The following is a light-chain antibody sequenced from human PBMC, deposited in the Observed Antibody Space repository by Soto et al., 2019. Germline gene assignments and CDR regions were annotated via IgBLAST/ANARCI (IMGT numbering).Light chain of an antibody. V-gene: IGKV1-5*01. CDR3: QQYNSYSQT. J-gene: IGKJ1*01. Sequence: DIQMTQSPSTLSASVGDRVTITCRASQSISSWLAWYQQKPGKAPKLLIYDASSLESGVPSRFSGSGSGTAFTLTISSLQPDDFATYYCQQYNSYSQTFGQGTKVEI. CDR1: QSISSW. CDR2: DAS.